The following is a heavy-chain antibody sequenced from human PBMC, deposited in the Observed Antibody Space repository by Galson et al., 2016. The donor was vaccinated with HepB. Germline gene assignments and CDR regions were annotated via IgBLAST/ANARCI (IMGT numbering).Heavy chain of an antibody. J-gene: IGHJ4*02. V-gene: IGHV3-30*18. Sequence: SLRLSCAASGFSFNNNGMLWGRQAPGKGLEWVAVISYDGSIKYYADSVKGRFTISRDNSKNTLYLQMNSLRAEDSAVYYCAKDLTLDWGQGTLVTVSS. CDR2: ISYDGSIK. CDR3: AKDLTLD. CDR1: GFSFNNNG.